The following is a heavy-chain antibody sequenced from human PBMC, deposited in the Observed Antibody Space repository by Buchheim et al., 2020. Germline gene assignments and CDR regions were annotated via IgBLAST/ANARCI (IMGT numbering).Heavy chain of an antibody. J-gene: IGHJ6*02. V-gene: IGHV3-30*04. CDR1: GFTFSSYA. CDR3: ARARGYSSSWSDYYYYGMDV. Sequence: QVQLVESGGGVVQPGRSLRLSCAASGFTFSSYAMHWVRQAPGKGLEWVAVISYDGSNKYCADSVKGRFTISRDNSKNTLYLQMNSLRAEDTAVYYCARARGYSSSWSDYYYYGMDVWGQGTT. D-gene: IGHD6-13*01. CDR2: ISYDGSNK.